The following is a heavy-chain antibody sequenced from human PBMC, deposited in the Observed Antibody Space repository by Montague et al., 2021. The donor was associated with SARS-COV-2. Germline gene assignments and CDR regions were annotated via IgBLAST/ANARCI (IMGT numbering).Heavy chain of an antibody. D-gene: IGHD4-17*01. CDR3: ARRRLREDYFDF. J-gene: IGHJ4*02. CDR1: GDSVSSSDYY. V-gene: IGHV4-39*01. Sequence: SETLSLTCTVSGDSVSSSDYYWGWIRQPPGKGLGWLGIVYYSGYTYYNPSVKGRVTISIDASKNQFSLKLNSLTSTDTAIYHCARRRLREDYFDFWGQGTLRTVSS. CDR2: VYYSGYT.